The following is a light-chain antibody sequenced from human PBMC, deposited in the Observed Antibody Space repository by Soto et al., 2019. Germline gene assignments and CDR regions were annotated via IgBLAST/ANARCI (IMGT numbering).Light chain of an antibody. CDR1: SSDVGGYNF. Sequence: QSALTQPPSASGSPGQSVTISCTGTSSDVGGYNFVSWFQQHPGKVPKLIMYEVSKRPSGVPDRFSGSKSGNTASLTVSGLQDDDAADYYCGSYAATVYVFGTGTKVTVL. J-gene: IGLJ1*01. V-gene: IGLV2-8*01. CDR2: EVS. CDR3: GSYAATVYV.